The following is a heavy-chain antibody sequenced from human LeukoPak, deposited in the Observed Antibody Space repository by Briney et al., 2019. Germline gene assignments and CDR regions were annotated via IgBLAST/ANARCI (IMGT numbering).Heavy chain of an antibody. CDR3: ARTPLYSGGSGWSIYYFYAMDV. CDR1: GGSISSHY. V-gene: IGHV4-59*11. J-gene: IGHJ6*02. CDR2: IDNSGST. Sequence: PSETLSLTCTVSGGSISSHYWSWIRQPPGKGLEWIGYIDNSGSTNYNPSLKSRVTISLDTPKSQFSLKLSSVTAADTAVYYCARTPLYSGGSGWSIYYFYAMDVWGQGTTVTVSS. D-gene: IGHD6-19*01.